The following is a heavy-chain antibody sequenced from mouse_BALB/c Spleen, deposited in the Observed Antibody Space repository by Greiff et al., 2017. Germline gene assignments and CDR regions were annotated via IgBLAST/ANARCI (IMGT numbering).Heavy chain of an antibody. CDR2: INPNNGGT. J-gene: IGHJ4*01. V-gene: IGHV1-18*01. CDR1: GYTFTDYN. Sequence: EVKLMESGPELVKPGASVKIPCKASGYTFTDYNMDWVKQSHGKSLEWIGDINPNNGGTIYNQKFKGKATLTVDKSSSTAYMELRSLTSEDTAVYYCAREGYPYDYAMDYWGQGTSVTVSS. CDR3: AREGYPYDYAMDY. D-gene: IGHD2-2*01.